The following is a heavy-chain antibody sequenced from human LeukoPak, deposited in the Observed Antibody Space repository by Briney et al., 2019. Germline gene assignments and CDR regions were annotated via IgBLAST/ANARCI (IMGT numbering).Heavy chain of an antibody. CDR2: MNPNSGNT. D-gene: IGHD2-2*01. Sequence: ASVKVSCKASGYTFTSYDINWVRQATGQGLEWMGWMNPNSGNTGYAQKFQGRVTMTRNTSISTVYMELSSLGSEDTAVYYCARFGRDIVVVPAATGYYYYYMDVWGKGTTVTISS. CDR3: ARFGRDIVVVPAATGYYYYYMDV. V-gene: IGHV1-8*01. CDR1: GYTFTSYD. J-gene: IGHJ6*03.